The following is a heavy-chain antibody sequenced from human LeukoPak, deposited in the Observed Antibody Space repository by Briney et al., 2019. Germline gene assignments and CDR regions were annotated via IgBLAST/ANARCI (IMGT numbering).Heavy chain of an antibody. CDR2: IYYTGST. CDR3: ARRPHTGYSGDWGPHDYYYGMNV. CDR1: GGSISTYY. D-gene: IGHD6-19*01. J-gene: IGHJ6*02. Sequence: PSETLSLTCTVSGGSISTYYWSWIRQPPGKGLEWSGYIYYTGSTNYNPSLKSRVTISVDTSKNQFSLKLSPVTAADTAVYYCARRPHTGYSGDWGPHDYYYGMNVWGQGTTVTVSS. V-gene: IGHV4-59*08.